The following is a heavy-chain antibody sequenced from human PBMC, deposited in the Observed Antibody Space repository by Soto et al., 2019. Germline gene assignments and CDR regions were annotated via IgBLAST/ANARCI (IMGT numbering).Heavy chain of an antibody. CDR3: ARQGEHSSSYFFDS. Sequence: SETLSLTCTVSGDSIDTSSYCWGWIRQPPGKGLEWIGSVRYRGTTYYNPSLKSRLTISVDTSKRQFSLKLSSVTAADTAVFYCARQGEHSSSYFFDSWGQGTLVTVSS. CDR2: VRYRGTT. D-gene: IGHD6-6*01. V-gene: IGHV4-39*01. CDR1: GDSIDTSSYC. J-gene: IGHJ4*02.